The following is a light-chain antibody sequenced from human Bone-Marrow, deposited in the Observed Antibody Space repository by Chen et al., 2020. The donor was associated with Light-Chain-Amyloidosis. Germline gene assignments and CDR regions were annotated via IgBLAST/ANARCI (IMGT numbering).Light chain of an antibody. CDR3: QSADSSGTYEVI. Sequence: SYELTQPPSVSVSPGQTARITCSGDDLPTKYAYWYQQKPGQAPVLVLRRDTERPSGISERFSGSGSGTTATLTISGVQAEDEADYHCQSADSSGTYEVIFGGGTKLTVL. CDR2: RDT. J-gene: IGLJ2*01. V-gene: IGLV3-25*03. CDR1: DLPTKY.